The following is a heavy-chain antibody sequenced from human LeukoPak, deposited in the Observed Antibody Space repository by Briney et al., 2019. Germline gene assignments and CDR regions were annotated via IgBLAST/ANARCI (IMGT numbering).Heavy chain of an antibody. CDR3: ARDRDWNSGFDY. V-gene: IGHV3-21*01. J-gene: IGHJ4*02. D-gene: IGHD1-7*01. CDR2: ISTSSSYI. Sequence: PGGSLRLSCAASGFTFSSYNMKWVRQAPGKGLEWVSSISTSSSYIYYADSMKGRFTISRDNAKNSLNLQMNSLRVEDTAVYYCARDRDWNSGFDYWGQGTLVTVSS. CDR1: GFTFSSYN.